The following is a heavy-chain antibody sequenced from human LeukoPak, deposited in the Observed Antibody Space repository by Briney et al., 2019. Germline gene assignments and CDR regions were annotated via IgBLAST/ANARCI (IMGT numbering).Heavy chain of an antibody. V-gene: IGHV3-30-3*01. CDR3: ASGYRGPYYYCGMDV. J-gene: IGHJ6*02. D-gene: IGHD5-12*01. CDR1: GFTFSSYA. Sequence: GGSLRLSCAASGFTFSSYAMHWVRQAPGKGLEWVAVISYDGSNKYYADSVKGRFTISRDNSKNTLYLQMNSLRAEDTAVYYCASGYRGPYYYCGMDVWGQGTTVTVSS. CDR2: ISYDGSNK.